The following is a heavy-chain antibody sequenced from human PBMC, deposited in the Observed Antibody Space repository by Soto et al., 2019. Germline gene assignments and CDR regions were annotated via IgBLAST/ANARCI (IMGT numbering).Heavy chain of an antibody. V-gene: IGHV4-59*01. J-gene: IGHJ4*02. CDR1: GGSISTYW. Sequence: SETLSLTCTVSGGSISTYWWSWIRQPPGKGLEWIAYIYNTGSTNYNPSLKSRVTISLDASKNQFSLKLSSVTAADTAVYYCARGPGASGTYHYYFDYWGPGTLVTVSS. CDR3: ARGPGASGTYHYYFDY. D-gene: IGHD3-10*01. CDR2: IYNTGST.